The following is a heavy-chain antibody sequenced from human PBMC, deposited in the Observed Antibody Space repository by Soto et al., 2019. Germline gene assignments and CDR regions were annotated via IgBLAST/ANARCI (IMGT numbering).Heavy chain of an antibody. D-gene: IGHD6-6*01. Sequence: QVQLVESGGGVVQPGRSLRLSCAASGFTFSSYGMHWVRQAPGKGLEWVAVIWYDGSNKYYADSVKGRFTISRDNSKNTLYLQMNSLRAEDTAVYYCARDLGAARFDYWGQGTLVTVSS. CDR3: ARDLGAARFDY. CDR1: GFTFSSYG. V-gene: IGHV3-33*01. CDR2: IWYDGSNK. J-gene: IGHJ4*02.